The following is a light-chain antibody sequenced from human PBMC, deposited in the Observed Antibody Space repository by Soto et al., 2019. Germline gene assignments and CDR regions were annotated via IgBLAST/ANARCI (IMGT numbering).Light chain of an antibody. V-gene: IGLV2-14*03. CDR3: TSYTTSSTYV. CDR1: SSDVDAYNF. Sequence: QSALTQPASVSGSPGQSIAISCTGTSSDVDAYNFVSWYQHHPGKAPKLMIFDVSNRPSGVSNRFSGSKSGNTASLTISGXXAEDEADYYCTSYTTSSTYVFGTG. J-gene: IGLJ1*01. CDR2: DVS.